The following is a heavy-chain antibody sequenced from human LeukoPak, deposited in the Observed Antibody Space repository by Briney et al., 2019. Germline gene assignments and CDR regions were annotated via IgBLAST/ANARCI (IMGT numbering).Heavy chain of an antibody. CDR2: ISYDGSK. CDR3: ARDDYNWNVDAFHI. CDR1: GFTFSNYA. J-gene: IGHJ3*02. D-gene: IGHD1-20*01. V-gene: IGHV3-30*04. Sequence: GGSLRLSCAASGFTFSNYAMHWVRQAPGKGLEGVALISYDGSKYYADSVKDRFTISRDNSKNTLYLQMNSLRAEDTAVYYCARDDYNWNVDAFHIWGQGTMVTVSS.